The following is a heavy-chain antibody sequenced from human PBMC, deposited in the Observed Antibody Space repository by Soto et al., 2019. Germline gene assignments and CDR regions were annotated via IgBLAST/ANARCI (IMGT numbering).Heavy chain of an antibody. Sequence: TLSLTCSVSGGSIRGSTDYWSWIRQPPGRGLEWIGYVYYNGRSNSNPALKNRVTISVDTSNNQFSLRLRSVTTADTAIYYCARDRISSWYDVWGQGTRVTVSS. D-gene: IGHD5-12*01. CDR1: GGSIRGSTDY. CDR3: ARDRISSWYDV. V-gene: IGHV4-61*01. CDR2: VYYNGRS. J-gene: IGHJ4*02.